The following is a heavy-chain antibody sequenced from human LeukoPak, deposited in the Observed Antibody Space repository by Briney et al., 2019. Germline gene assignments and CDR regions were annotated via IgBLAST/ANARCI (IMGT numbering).Heavy chain of an antibody. V-gene: IGHV3-23*01. CDR3: ANCNRWLPHSY. CDR1: GFTFSTYA. CDR2: ISVSGGTT. Sequence: PGGSLRLSCEASGFTFSTYAMSWVRQAPGQGLKWVSGISVSGGTTYYADSLNGRFTISRDNSNNTMYFQMNRLRAVDTAVYYSANCNRWLPHSYWGPGTMVTDST. J-gene: IGHJ4*02. D-gene: IGHD3-9*01.